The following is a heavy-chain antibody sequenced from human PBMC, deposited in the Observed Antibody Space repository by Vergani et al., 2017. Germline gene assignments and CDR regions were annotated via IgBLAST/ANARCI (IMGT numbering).Heavy chain of an antibody. CDR1: GFTFSTYA. Sequence: QVQLVESGGGVVQPGRSLRLSCTSSGFTFSTYAMHWVRQAPGKGLEWVAIIYYDGSKKYYADPVKGRFTISRDNSRNTLDLLMSSLRAEDTAIYYCVREGSYCGSTTCRNPSYFYYHHMDVWGEGTTVTVSS. CDR2: IYYDGSKK. V-gene: IGHV3-33*01. CDR3: VREGSYCGSTTCRNPSYFYYHHMDV. J-gene: IGHJ6*03. D-gene: IGHD2/OR15-2a*01.